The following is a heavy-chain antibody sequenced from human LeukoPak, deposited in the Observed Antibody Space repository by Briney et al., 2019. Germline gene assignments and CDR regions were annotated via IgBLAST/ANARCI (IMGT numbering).Heavy chain of an antibody. CDR1: GFTFSSYV. CDR3: ARDRRGMAAAGNLIDY. CDR2: MSSDGSKK. V-gene: IGHV3-30-3*01. Sequence: GGSLRLSCAASGFTFSSYVMHWVRQTPGKGLEWVAVMSSDGSKKYYADSVKGRFTISRDNSKNTLYLQMNSLRAEDTAVYYCARDRRGMAAAGNLIDYWGQGTLVTVSS. D-gene: IGHD6-13*01. J-gene: IGHJ4*02.